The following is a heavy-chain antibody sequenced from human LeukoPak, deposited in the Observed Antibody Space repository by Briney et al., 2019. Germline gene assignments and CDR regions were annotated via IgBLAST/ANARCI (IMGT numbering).Heavy chain of an antibody. CDR1: GGTFSSYA. J-gene: IGHJ3*02. CDR2: IIPIFGTA. D-gene: IGHD1-26*01. CDR3: ARRERGSDAFDI. V-gene: IGHV1-69*05. Sequence: SVKVSCKASGGTFSSYAISWVRQAPGQGLEWMGGIIPIFGTANYAQKFQGRVTITTDESTSTAYMELSSLRSEDTAVYYRARRERGSDAFDIWGQGTMVTVSS.